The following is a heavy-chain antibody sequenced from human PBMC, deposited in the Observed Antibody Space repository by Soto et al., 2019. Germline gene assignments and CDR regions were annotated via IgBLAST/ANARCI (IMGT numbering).Heavy chain of an antibody. Sequence: PSQTLSLTCAISGDSVSGNSVAWNWLRQSPSRGLEWLGRTYYRSKWYNDYAVSVRGRMTINPDTSKNQFSLQLDSVTPDDTAVYYCAREYPNSLAYWGQGTPVTVSS. CDR2: TYYRSKWYN. V-gene: IGHV6-1*01. D-gene: IGHD3-16*02. CDR1: GDSVSGNSVA. J-gene: IGHJ4*02. CDR3: AREYPNSLAY.